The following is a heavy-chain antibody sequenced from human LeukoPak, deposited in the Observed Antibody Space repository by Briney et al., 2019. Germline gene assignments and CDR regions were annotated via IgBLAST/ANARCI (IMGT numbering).Heavy chain of an antibody. D-gene: IGHD3-10*01. Sequence: ASVKVSCRASGYTFTSYAMHWVRQAPGQRLEWMGWINAGNGNTKYSQKFQGRVTITRDTSASTAYMELSSLRSEDTAVYYCARGPSQLLWFGELLPNWFDPWGQGTLVTVSS. V-gene: IGHV1-3*01. CDR2: INAGNGNT. CDR1: GYTFTSYA. CDR3: ARGPSQLLWFGELLPNWFDP. J-gene: IGHJ5*02.